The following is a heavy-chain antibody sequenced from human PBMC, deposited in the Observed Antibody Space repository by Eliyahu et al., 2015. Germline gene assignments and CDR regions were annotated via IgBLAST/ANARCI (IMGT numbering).Heavy chain of an antibody. CDR3: ARVIAVAGDFDY. Sequence: EVQLVESGGGLVQPGGSLXLSXAXXGFTFSSYWMHWVRQAPGKGLVWVSRINSDGSSTSYADSVKGRFTISRDNAKNTLYLQMNSLRAEDTAVYYCARVIAVAGDFDYWGQGTLVTVSS. J-gene: IGHJ4*02. V-gene: IGHV3-74*01. CDR1: GFTFSSYW. D-gene: IGHD6-19*01. CDR2: INSDGSST.